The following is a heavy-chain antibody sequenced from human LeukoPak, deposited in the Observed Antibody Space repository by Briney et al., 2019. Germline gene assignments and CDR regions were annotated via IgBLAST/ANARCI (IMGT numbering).Heavy chain of an antibody. J-gene: IGHJ4*02. CDR2: ISSSSSYI. CDR1: GFTFSSYS. V-gene: IGHV3-21*04. CDR3: AKDREARVYGGPTAFDY. D-gene: IGHD4-23*01. Sequence: GGSLRLSCAASGFTFSSYSMTWVRQAPGKGLEWVSSISSSSSYIYYADSVKGRFTISRDNSKNTLYLQMNSLRAEDTAVYYCAKDREARVYGGPTAFDYWGQGTLVTVPS.